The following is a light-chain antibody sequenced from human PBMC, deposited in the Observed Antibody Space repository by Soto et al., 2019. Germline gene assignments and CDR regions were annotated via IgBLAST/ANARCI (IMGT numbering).Light chain of an antibody. CDR1: QSVSNNY. J-gene: IGKJ1*01. Sequence: EIALTNPPGTLWVSTSETATLSFRASQSVSNNYLAWYQQKPGQAPRLLIYGASNRATGIPDRFSGSGSGTDFTLTISRLEPEDFAVYYCQPYGRSGKLGQGTMVEIK. CDR3: QPYGRSGK. CDR2: GAS. V-gene: IGKV3-20*01.